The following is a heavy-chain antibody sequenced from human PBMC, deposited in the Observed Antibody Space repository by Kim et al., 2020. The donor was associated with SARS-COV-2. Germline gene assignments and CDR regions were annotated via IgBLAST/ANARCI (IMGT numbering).Heavy chain of an antibody. Sequence: GGSLRLSCAASGFTFSSYAMSWVRQAPGKGLEWVSAISGSGGSTYYADSVKGRFTISRDNSKNTLYLQMNSLRAEDTAVYYCAKRTSTFRIAAAGTPRDYWGQGTLVTVSS. J-gene: IGHJ4*02. CDR3: AKRTSTFRIAAAGTPRDY. CDR1: GFTFSSYA. V-gene: IGHV3-23*01. D-gene: IGHD6-13*01. CDR2: ISGSGGST.